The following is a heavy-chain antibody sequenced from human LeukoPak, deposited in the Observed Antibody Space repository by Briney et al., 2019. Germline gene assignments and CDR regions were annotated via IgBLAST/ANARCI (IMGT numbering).Heavy chain of an antibody. CDR3: ARWPPRSMDV. CDR1: GLTFRSYE. J-gene: IGHJ6*02. CDR2: ISYSGSTI. V-gene: IGHV3-48*03. Sequence: GGSLRLSCAASGLTFRSYEMNWVGKAPGKGLEWVSYISYSGSTIYYADSVKGRFTISRDNAKESLYLQMDSLRAEDTALYYCARWPPRSMDVWGQGTTVTVSS.